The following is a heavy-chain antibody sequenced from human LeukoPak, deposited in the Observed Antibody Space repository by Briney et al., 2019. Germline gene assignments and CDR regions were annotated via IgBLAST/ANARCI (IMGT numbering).Heavy chain of an antibody. D-gene: IGHD1-26*01. J-gene: IGHJ4*02. CDR1: GFIFSTYS. V-gene: IGHV3-21*01. Sequence: GGSLRLSCAASGFIFSTYSMSWVRQAPGKGLEWVSSISSRSTYTYYADSVKGRFAISRDNAKNSLYLQMNSLRVEDTAVYYCARGSGSYYRYDYWGQGTLVTVSS. CDR2: ISSRSTYT. CDR3: ARGSGSYYRYDY.